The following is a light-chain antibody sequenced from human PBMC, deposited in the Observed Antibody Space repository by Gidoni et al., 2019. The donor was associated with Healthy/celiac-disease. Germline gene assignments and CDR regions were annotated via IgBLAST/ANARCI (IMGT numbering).Light chain of an antibody. CDR3: QQYDNLPMYT. Sequence: DIQMTQSPSSLSASVGDRVTITCQASQDISNYLNWYQQKPGKAPKLLIYDASNLETGVPSRLSGSGSGTDFTFTISSLQPEDIATYYCQQYDNLPMYTFGQETKLEIK. CDR1: QDISNY. V-gene: IGKV1-33*01. CDR2: DAS. J-gene: IGKJ2*01.